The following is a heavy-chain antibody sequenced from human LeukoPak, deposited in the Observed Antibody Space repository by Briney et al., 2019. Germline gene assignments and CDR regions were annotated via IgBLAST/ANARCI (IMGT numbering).Heavy chain of an antibody. Sequence: ASVKVSCKAFGYTFTDYYIQWVRRAPGQGLEWMGWIHPNRGDANYGQKFQGRVTMTRDTSIATAYLELSSLTSDDTAVYYCARETSEAFETWGQGTLVTVSS. V-gene: IGHV1-2*02. CDR2: IHPNRGDA. CDR1: GYTFTDYY. D-gene: IGHD2-2*01. CDR3: ARETSEAFET. J-gene: IGHJ5*02.